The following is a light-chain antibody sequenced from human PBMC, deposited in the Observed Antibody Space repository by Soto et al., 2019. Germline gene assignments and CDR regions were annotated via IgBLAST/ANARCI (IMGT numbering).Light chain of an antibody. Sequence: EIVMTQSPATLSVSPGERATLSCRASQSVSSDLAWYHQKPGQPPRLLIYGASTRATGIPASFSGSGSGTEFTLTINSLQSEDFAVYSCQQYNNWPRTFGQGTKVEI. CDR1: QSVSSD. CDR2: GAS. CDR3: QQYNNWPRT. J-gene: IGKJ1*01. V-gene: IGKV3-15*01.